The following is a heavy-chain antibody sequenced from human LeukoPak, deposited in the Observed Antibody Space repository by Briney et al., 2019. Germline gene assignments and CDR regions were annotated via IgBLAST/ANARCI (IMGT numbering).Heavy chain of an antibody. V-gene: IGHV4-34*01. J-gene: IGHJ5*02. Sequence: SETLSLTCAVYGGSFSGYYWSWIRQPPGKGLEWIGYIYYSGSTYYNPSLKSRVTISVDTSKNQFSLKLSSVTAADTAVYYCAREGRRSSSSGFRWFDPWGQGTLVTVSS. CDR2: IYYSGST. D-gene: IGHD6-6*01. CDR3: AREGRRSSSSGFRWFDP. CDR1: GGSFSGYY.